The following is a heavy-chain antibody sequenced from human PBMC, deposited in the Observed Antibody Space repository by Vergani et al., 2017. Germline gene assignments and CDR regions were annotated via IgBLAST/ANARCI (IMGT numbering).Heavy chain of an antibody. J-gene: IGHJ4*02. CDR2: IYTSGST. D-gene: IGHD2-2*01. Sequence: QVQLQESGPGLVKPSQTLSLTCTVSGGSISSGSYYWRWIRQPAGKGLEWIGRIYTSGSTNYNPSLKSRVTISVDTSKNQFSLKLSSVTAADTAVYYCARDAPPAMTLDYWGQGTLVTVSS. V-gene: IGHV4-61*02. CDR3: ARDAPPAMTLDY. CDR1: GGSISSGSYY.